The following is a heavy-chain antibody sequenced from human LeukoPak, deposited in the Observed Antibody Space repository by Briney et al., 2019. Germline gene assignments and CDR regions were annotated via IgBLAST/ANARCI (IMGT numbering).Heavy chain of an antibody. CDR3: ARDLSRGGWYFDY. V-gene: IGHV3-7*01. D-gene: IGHD6-19*01. CDR2: IKQDGSEK. Sequence: GGSLRLSCAASGFTFSSYWMSWVRQAPGKGLEWVANIKQDGSEKYYVDSVKGRFTISRDNAKNTLYLQMNSLRAEDTAVYYCARDLSRGGWYFDYWGQGTLVTVSS. CDR1: GFTFSSYW. J-gene: IGHJ4*02.